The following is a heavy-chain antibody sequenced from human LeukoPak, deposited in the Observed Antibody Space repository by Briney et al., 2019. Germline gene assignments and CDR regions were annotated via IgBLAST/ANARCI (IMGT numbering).Heavy chain of an antibody. J-gene: IGHJ4*02. CDR1: GFTFSSYA. V-gene: IGHV3-64*01. CDR3: ARGYSSGWQTFDY. CDR2: VSSNGGST. Sequence: PGGSLRLSCAASGFTFSSYAMHWVRQAPGKGLEYVSAVSSNGGSTYYANSVKGRFTISRDNSKNTLYLQMGSLRAEDMAVYYCARGYSSGWQTFDYWGQGTLVTVSS. D-gene: IGHD6-25*01.